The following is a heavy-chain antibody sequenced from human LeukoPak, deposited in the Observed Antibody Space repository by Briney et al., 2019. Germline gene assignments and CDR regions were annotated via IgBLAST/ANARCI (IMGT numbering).Heavy chain of an antibody. CDR2: INHSGST. D-gene: IGHD4-23*01. CDR3: ASWFYGGNLGYNWFDP. CDR1: GGSFSGYY. Sequence: SETLSLTCAVYGGSFSGYYWSLIRQPPGKGLEWIGEINHSGSTNYNPSLKSRVTISVDTSKNQFSLKLSSVTAADTAVYYCASWFYGGNLGYNWFDPWGQGTLVTVSS. J-gene: IGHJ5*02. V-gene: IGHV4-34*01.